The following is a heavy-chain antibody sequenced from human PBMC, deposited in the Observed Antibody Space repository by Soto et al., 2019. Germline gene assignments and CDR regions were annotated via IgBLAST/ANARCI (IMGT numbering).Heavy chain of an antibody. CDR1: GFSLSTSGVG. V-gene: IGHV2-5*02. D-gene: IGHD2-15*01. CDR3: AYLPCSGGSCYWFSYSGMDV. Sequence: QITLKESGPTLVKPTQTLTLTCTFSGFSLSTSGVGVAWIRQPPGKALEWLALIYWDDDKRYRPSLETRLTITEDTYKKQVVLTMTNVDSVDTATYYCAYLPCSGGSCYWFSYSGMDVWGQGTTVIVSS. J-gene: IGHJ6*02. CDR2: IYWDDDK.